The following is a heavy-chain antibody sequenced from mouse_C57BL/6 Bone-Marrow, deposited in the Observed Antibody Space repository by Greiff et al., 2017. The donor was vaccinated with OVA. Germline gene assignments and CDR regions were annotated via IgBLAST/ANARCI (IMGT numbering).Heavy chain of an antibody. J-gene: IGHJ2*01. V-gene: IGHV14-4*01. D-gene: IGHD2-1*01. Sequence: VQLPPSGAALVRPGASVQLSFPASGFPFTDDYLPLVTPRPDQFLSLIGWIDPENGDTEYASKFQGKATITADTSSNTAYLQLSSLTSEDTAVYYCTSYGNFDYWGQGTTLTVSS. CDR3: TSYGNFDY. CDR1: GFPFTDDY. CDR2: IDPENGDT.